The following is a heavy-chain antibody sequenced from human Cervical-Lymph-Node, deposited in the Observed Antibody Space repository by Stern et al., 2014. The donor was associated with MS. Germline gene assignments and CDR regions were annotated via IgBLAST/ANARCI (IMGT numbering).Heavy chain of an antibody. Sequence: VQLLESGTEVKKPGASVLVSCKASGYTFTNYGITWVRQAPGQGLEWMGWISADSGNTKYAQKFQDRVTMTRDTTTGTAYMEVRSLRSEDTAVYYCARDKMHAFDYWGQGTQVTVPS. V-gene: IGHV1-18*01. CDR1: GYTFTNYG. CDR2: ISADSGNT. D-gene: IGHD2-8*01. CDR3: ARDKMHAFDY. J-gene: IGHJ4*02.